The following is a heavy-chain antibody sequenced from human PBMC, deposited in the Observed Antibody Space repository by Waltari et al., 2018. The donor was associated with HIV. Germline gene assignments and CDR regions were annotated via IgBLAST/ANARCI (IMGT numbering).Heavy chain of an antibody. CDR1: GLRLLNRYA. D-gene: IGHD3-22*01. CDR3: AKDRRQGFYYDNSGERPFDS. Sequence: QVQLVESGGGVVQPGRPLRLSCAASGLRLLNRYAMPWLRPAPGKGLEWVATISYDAINLYYEDAVKGRFTISRDNSKKTLYLQMDSLRGEDTAVYFCAKDRRQGFYYDNSGERPFDSWGQGTLVTVSS. CDR2: ISYDAINL. J-gene: IGHJ4*02. V-gene: IGHV3-30*18.